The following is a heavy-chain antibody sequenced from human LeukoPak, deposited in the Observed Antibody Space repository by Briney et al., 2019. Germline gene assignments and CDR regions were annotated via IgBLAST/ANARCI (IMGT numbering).Heavy chain of an antibody. V-gene: IGHV1-2*02. CDR3: ASEYGAGIAAAAH. J-gene: IGHJ4*02. Sequence: GASVKVSCKASGYTFTGYYMHWVRQAPGQGLEWMGWINPNSGGTNYAQKFQGRVTMTRDTSISTAYMELSRLRSDDTAVYYCASEYGAGIAAAAHWGQGTLVTVSS. D-gene: IGHD6-25*01. CDR2: INPNSGGT. CDR1: GYTFTGYY.